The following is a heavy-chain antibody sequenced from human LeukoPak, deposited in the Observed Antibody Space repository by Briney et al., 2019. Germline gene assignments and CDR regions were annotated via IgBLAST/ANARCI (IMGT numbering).Heavy chain of an antibody. J-gene: IGHJ4*02. CDR2: IHHSGSP. CDR3: ARGRPTMTTEGGQYFDY. D-gene: IGHD4-17*01. Sequence: SETLSLTCAVYGGSFSGYYWSCIRQPPGKGLEWNGEIHHSGSPNNNPSLKSQVTISVDTSQNQPSLKLRAVTATDTAVYYCARGRPTMTTEGGQYFDYWGQGTLVTVSS. CDR1: GGSFSGYY. V-gene: IGHV4-34*01.